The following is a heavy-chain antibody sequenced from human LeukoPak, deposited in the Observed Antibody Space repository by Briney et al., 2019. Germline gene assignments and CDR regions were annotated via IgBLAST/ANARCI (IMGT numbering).Heavy chain of an antibody. J-gene: IGHJ3*02. V-gene: IGHV1-46*01. CDR2: INPSGGST. CDR3: ARVRDGYNDAYDI. Sequence: ASVKVSCKASGYTFTSYYMRWVRQAPGQGLEWMGIINPSGGSTNYAQNFQARVTMTRDTSTSTVYMELSSLRSEDTAVYYCARVRDGYNDAYDIWGQGTMVTVPS. D-gene: IGHD5-24*01. CDR1: GYTFTSYY.